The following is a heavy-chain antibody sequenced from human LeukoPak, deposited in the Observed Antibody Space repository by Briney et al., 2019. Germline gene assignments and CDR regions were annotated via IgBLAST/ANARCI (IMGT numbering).Heavy chain of an antibody. Sequence: GASVKVSCKASGYTFTGYYMHWVRQAPGQGLEWMGWINPNSGDTNYAQKFQGRVTMTRDTSISTAYMELSRLRSDDTAVYYCARDLPYSSSSMDYYWGQGTLVTVSS. CDR3: ARDLPYSSSSMDYY. D-gene: IGHD6-6*01. V-gene: IGHV1-2*02. CDR2: INPNSGDT. J-gene: IGHJ4*02. CDR1: GYTFTGYY.